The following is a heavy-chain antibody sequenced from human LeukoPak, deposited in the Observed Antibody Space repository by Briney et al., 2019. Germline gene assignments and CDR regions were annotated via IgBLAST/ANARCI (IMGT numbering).Heavy chain of an antibody. CDR3: ARVVYSGYDFRDAMDV. V-gene: IGHV4-34*01. J-gene: IGHJ6*03. Sequence: PSETLSLTCAVYGGSFSGYYWSWIRQPPGKGLEWIGEINHSGSTNHNPSLKSRVTISVDTSKNQFSLKLSSVTAADTAVYYCARVVYSGYDFRDAMDVWGKGTTVTVSS. CDR2: INHSGST. CDR1: GGSFSGYY. D-gene: IGHD5-12*01.